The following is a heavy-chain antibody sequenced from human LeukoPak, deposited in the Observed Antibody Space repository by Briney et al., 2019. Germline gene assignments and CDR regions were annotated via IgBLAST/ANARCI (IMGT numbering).Heavy chain of an antibody. J-gene: IGHJ4*02. D-gene: IGHD2-2*01. CDR2: INSDGSST. Sequence: PGGSLRLSCAASGFTFKTYWMHWVRQVPGQGLVWVSRINSDGSSTSFADSVKGRFGISRDNDRNTLYLQMNSLRAEDTAMYFCARDPHYAYFDYWGQGTLVTVSS. CDR1: GFTFKTYW. V-gene: IGHV3-74*01. CDR3: ARDPHYAYFDY.